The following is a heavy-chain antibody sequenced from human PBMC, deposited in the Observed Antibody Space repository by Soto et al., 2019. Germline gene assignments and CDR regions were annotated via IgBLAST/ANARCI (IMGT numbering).Heavy chain of an antibody. CDR1: GYTFTSYG. D-gene: IGHD4-17*01. CDR2: ISAYNGNT. V-gene: IGHV1-18*01. Sequence: GASVKVSCKASGYTFTSYGISCVRQALGQGLEWMGWISAYNGNTNYAQKLQGRVTMTTDTSTSTAYMELRSLRSDDTAVYYCARDFYYGDYRRFDYWGQGTLVTVSS. J-gene: IGHJ4*02. CDR3: ARDFYYGDYRRFDY.